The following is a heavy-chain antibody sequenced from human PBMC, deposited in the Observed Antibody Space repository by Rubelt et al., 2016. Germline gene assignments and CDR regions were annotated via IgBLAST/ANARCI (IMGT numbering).Heavy chain of an antibody. D-gene: IGHD4-23*01. V-gene: IGHV4-59*08. CDR1: GGSISNYY. CDR2: IYYSGST. J-gene: IGHJ5*02. CDR3: ARHSSYGGKTWFDP. Sequence: QVQLQESGPGLVKPSETLSLTCTVSGGSISNYYWTWIRQPPGKGLEWIGYIYYSGSTNYNPSLKSRVTISVDMSNNQFSLKRDSVTATDTAGDFCARHSSYGGKTWFDPWGQGTLVTVSS.